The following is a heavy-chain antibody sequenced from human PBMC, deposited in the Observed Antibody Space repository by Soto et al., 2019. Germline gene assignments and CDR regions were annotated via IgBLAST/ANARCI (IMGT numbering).Heavy chain of an antibody. V-gene: IGHV3-23*01. CDR1: GFTFSSYA. Sequence: EVQLLESGGGLVQPGGSLRLSCAASGFTFSSYAMSWVRQAPGKGLEWVSAISGSGGSTYYADSVKGRFTISRDNSKNTLYLQMNSLRAEDTAVYYCARWGERITMVRGVIPRGHYYGMDVWGQGTTVTVSS. J-gene: IGHJ6*02. CDR3: ARWGERITMVRGVIPRGHYYGMDV. D-gene: IGHD3-10*01. CDR2: ISGSGGST.